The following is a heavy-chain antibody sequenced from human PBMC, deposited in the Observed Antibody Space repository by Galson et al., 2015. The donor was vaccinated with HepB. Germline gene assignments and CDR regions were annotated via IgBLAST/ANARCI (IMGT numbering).Heavy chain of an antibody. D-gene: IGHD6-13*01. Sequence: ETLSLTCTVSGGSISSYYWSWIRQPPGKGLEWIGYIYYSGSTNYNPSLKSRVTISVDASKNQFSLKLSSVTAADTAVYYCARGIAAAGTRRFDPWGQGTLVTVSS. CDR1: GGSISSYY. J-gene: IGHJ5*02. V-gene: IGHV4-59*01. CDR2: IYYSGST. CDR3: ARGIAAAGTRRFDP.